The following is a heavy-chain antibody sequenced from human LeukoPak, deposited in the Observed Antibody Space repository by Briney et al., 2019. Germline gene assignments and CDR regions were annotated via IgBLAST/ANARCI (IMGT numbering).Heavy chain of an antibody. V-gene: IGHV3-43D*03. D-gene: IGHD1-1*01. Sequence: TGGSLRLSCGGSRFTFDDYAMHWVRQAPGKGLEWVSLISWDGGRTSYRDSVQGRFIISRDNSKNSLYLQMNSLRVEDTGMYYCAAHTRLGRVAHAFDIWGQGTMVTVSS. CDR1: RFTFDDYA. CDR2: ISWDGGRT. J-gene: IGHJ3*02. CDR3: AAHTRLGRVAHAFDI.